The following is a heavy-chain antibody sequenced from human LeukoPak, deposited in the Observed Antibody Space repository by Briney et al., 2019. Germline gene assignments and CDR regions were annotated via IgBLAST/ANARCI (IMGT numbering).Heavy chain of an antibody. Sequence: GGSLRLSCAASGFYISRYWMTWVRQAPGKGLEWVGNIQYDGNVKHYVDSVRGRFTISRDNAKNSVYLQMNSLRAEDSAVYFCGNQCSGGTCPEHWGQGTQVTVSS. CDR1: GFYISRYW. D-gene: IGHD2-15*01. V-gene: IGHV3-7*01. CDR2: IQYDGNVK. CDR3: GNQCSGGTCPEH. J-gene: IGHJ1*01.